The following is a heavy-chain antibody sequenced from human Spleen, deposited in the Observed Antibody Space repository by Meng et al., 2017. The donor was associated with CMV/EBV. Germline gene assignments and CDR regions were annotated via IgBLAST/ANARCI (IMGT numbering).Heavy chain of an antibody. Sequence: GVLKISCAASGFTFSSYGMHWVRQAPGKGLEWVSTLSSGGSTYYADSVKGRFTISRDNSKNTLYLQMNSLRAEDTAVYYCAKLFPRHGHTQDYWGQGTLVTVSS. J-gene: IGHJ4*02. CDR3: AKLFPRHGHTQDY. CDR2: LSSGGST. CDR1: GFTFSSYG. D-gene: IGHD5-24*01. V-gene: IGHV3-23*01.